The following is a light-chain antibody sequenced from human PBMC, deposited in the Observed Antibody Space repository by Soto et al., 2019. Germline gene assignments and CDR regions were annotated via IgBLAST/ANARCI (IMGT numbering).Light chain of an antibody. J-gene: IGKJ1*01. Sequence: EIVLTQSPGTLSLSPGERATLSCRASQSVNIHLAWYQQKPGQAPRLLIYGASARATGIPAKFSGSGSGTDFTLTISRLEPEDFAVYYCQQDGSSPPTFGQGTKVDIK. CDR3: QQDGSSPPT. CDR2: GAS. CDR1: QSVNIH. V-gene: IGKV3-20*01.